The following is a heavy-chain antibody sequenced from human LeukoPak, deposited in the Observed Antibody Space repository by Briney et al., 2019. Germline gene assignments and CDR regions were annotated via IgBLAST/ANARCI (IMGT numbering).Heavy chain of an antibody. CDR2: INHSGST. V-gene: IGHV4-34*01. D-gene: IGHD1-26*01. CDR3: ARAAGRDTTSGLDIDY. J-gene: IGHJ4*02. CDR1: GGSLSGYY. Sequence: KPSETLSLTCAVYGGSLSGYYWSWIRQPPGKGLEWIGEINHSGSTNYNPSLKSRVTISVDTSKNQFSLKLSSVTAADTAVYYCARAAGRDTTSGLDIDYWGQGTLVTVSS.